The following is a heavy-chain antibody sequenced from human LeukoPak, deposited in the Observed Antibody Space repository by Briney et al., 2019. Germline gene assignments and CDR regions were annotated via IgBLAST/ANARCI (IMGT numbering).Heavy chain of an antibody. J-gene: IGHJ5*02. CDR1: GVSISSYY. CDR2: IYHSGST. V-gene: IGHV4-4*09. CDR3: ARSEAPIAAAFDP. Sequence: NSSETLSLTCTVSGVSISSYYWSWIRQPPGKGLEWIGYIYHSGSTYYNPSLKSRVTISVDTSKNQFSLKLSSVTAADTAVYYCARSEAPIAAAFDPWGQGTLVTVSS. D-gene: IGHD6-13*01.